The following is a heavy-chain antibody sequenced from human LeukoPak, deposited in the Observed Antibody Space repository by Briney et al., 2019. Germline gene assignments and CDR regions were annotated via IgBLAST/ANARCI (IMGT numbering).Heavy chain of an antibody. CDR1: GFTFDDYG. D-gene: IGHD2-2*01. V-gene: IGHV3-21*01. Sequence: GGSLRLSCAASGFTFDDYGMSWVRQAPGKGLEWVSYISSRGSYKYYADSVRGRFTISRDDAQNSLYLQMNSLRADDTAVYYCARDKTYCSSPSCSLDYWGQGTLVTVSS. J-gene: IGHJ4*02. CDR2: ISSRGSYK. CDR3: ARDKTYCSSPSCSLDY.